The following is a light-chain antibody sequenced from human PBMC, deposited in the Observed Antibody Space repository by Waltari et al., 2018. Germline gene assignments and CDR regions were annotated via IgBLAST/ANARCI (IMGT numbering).Light chain of an antibody. Sequence: SSELTQPSSVSVSPGQTARITCSGDMLPKKYTRWFQQKPGQAPVLVLYQDSARPSGIPERFSGSSEGTTVTLTISGAQVEDEADYYCYSTTDNNLGVFGPGTRVTVL. CDR2: QDS. CDR3: YSTTDNNLGV. J-gene: IGLJ1*01. CDR1: MLPKKY. V-gene: IGLV3-27*01.